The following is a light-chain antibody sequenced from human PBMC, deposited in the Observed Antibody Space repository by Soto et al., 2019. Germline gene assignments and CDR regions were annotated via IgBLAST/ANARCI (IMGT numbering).Light chain of an antibody. V-gene: IGLV4-69*01. CDR1: SGHSTYA. Sequence: QLVLTQSPSASASLGASVKLTCTLSSGHSTYAIAWHQHQAEKGPRYLMNLKSDGTYTKGDGIPDRFSGSSSGAERYLTISSLQSEDEADYYCQTWGTGFQGFGGGTKLTVL. J-gene: IGLJ3*02. CDR3: QTWGTGFQG. CDR2: LKSDGTY.